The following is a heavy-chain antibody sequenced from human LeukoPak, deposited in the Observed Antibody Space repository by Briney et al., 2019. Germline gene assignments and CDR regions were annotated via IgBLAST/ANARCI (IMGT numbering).Heavy chain of an antibody. V-gene: IGHV3-21*01. J-gene: IGHJ4*02. Sequence: GGSLRLSCAASGFTFSNYNMNWVRQTPGKGLEWVSSITRGSIYTFYADSVKGRFTISRDNAKNSLYLQMNSLRAEDTAVYYCVRDYENLTGSKTRFHYWGQGTLVTVSS. CDR3: VRDYENLTGSKTRFHY. CDR1: GFTFSNYN. D-gene: IGHD3-9*01. CDR2: ITRGSIYT.